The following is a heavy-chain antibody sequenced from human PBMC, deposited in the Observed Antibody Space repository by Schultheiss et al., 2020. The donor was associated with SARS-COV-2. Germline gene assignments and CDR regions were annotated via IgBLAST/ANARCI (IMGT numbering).Heavy chain of an antibody. Sequence: SETLSLTCTVSGGSISSGGYYWSWIRQHPGKGLEWIGYIYYSGSTYYNPSLKSRVTISVDTSKNQFSLKLSSVTAADTAVYYCARDTGVYPELLWFGENDRVYGMDVWGQGTTVTVSS. CDR3: ARDTGVYPELLWFGENDRVYGMDV. CDR2: IYYSGST. CDR1: GGSISSGGYY. V-gene: IGHV4-31*03. J-gene: IGHJ6*02. D-gene: IGHD3-10*01.